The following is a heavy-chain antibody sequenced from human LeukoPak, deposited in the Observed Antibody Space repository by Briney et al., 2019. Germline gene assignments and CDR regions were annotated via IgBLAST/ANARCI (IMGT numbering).Heavy chain of an antibody. J-gene: IGHJ4*02. CDR1: GYTFTDYY. CDR2: INPNSGGT. V-gene: IGHV1-2*04. Sequence: ASVNVSCKASGYTFTDYYMHWVRQAPGQGLEWMGWINPNSGGTNYAQKFQGWVTMTRDTSISTAYMELSRLRSDDTAVYYCARGPPNWGYDYWGPGTLVTVSS. D-gene: IGHD7-27*01. CDR3: ARGPPNWGYDY.